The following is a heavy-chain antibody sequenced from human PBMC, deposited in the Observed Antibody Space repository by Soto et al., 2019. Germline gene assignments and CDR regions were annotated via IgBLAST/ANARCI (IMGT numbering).Heavy chain of an antibody. CDR2: INHSGST. Sequence: QVQLQQWGAGLLKPSETLSLTCAVYGGSFSGYYWSWIRQPPGKGLEWIGEINHSGSTNYNPSLKSRVTISVDTSKNQFSLKLSSVTAADTAVYYCARGFSLGNWGQGTLVTVSS. CDR1: GGSFSGYY. D-gene: IGHD1-1*01. J-gene: IGHJ4*02. CDR3: ARGFSLGN. V-gene: IGHV4-34*01.